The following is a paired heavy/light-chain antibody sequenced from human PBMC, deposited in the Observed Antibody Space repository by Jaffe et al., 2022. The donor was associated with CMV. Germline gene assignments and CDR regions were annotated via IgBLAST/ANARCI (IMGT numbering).Heavy chain of an antibody. CDR1: GFTFSSYS. D-gene: IGHD3-22*01. Sequence: EVQLVESGGGLVQPGGSLRLSCAASGFTFSSYSMNWVRQAPGKGLEWVSYISSSSSTIYYADSVKGRFTISRDNAKNSLYLQMNSLRDEDTAVYYCARAGDYYDSSGYYIFNPKYYYYYGMDVWGQGTTVTVSS. V-gene: IGHV3-48*02. J-gene: IGHJ6*02. CDR2: ISSSSSTI. CDR3: ARAGDYYDSSGYYIFNPKYYYYYGMDV.
Light chain of an antibody. Sequence: DIQMTQSPSSLSASVGDRVTITCRASQGISNYLAWFQQKPGKAPKSLIYAASSLQSGVPSKFSGSGSGTDFTLTISSLQPEDFATYYCQQYNSYPWTFGQGTKVEIK. V-gene: IGKV1-16*02. CDR2: AAS. CDR1: QGISNY. J-gene: IGKJ1*01. CDR3: QQYNSYPWT.